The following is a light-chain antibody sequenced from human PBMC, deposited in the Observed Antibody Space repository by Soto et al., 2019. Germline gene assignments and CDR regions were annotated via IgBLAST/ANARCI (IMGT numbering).Light chain of an antibody. CDR2: GAS. CDR3: QQYGSAPSVT. CDR1: QSVSSSY. V-gene: IGKV3-20*01. Sequence: DIVLTQSPGTLSLSPGERATLSCRASQSVSSSYLAWYQQKPGQAPRLLLYGASSRATGIPDRFSGSGSGTDFTLTISRLEPEDVAVYYFQQYGSAPSVTFGQGTRLEIK. J-gene: IGKJ5*01.